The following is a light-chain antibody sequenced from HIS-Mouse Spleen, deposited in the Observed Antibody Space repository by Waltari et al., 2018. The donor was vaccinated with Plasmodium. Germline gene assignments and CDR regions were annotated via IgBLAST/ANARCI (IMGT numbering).Light chain of an antibody. CDR1: QGVSSN. Sequence: EIVMTQSPATLSVSPGERATLSCRASQGVSSNLAWYQQKPGQAPRLLIYGASTRAPGIPARFVGSGSGKEFTLTISSLQSEDFAVYYCQQYNNWSFTFGPGTKVDIK. CDR2: GAS. J-gene: IGKJ3*01. CDR3: QQYNNWSFT. V-gene: IGKV3-15*01.